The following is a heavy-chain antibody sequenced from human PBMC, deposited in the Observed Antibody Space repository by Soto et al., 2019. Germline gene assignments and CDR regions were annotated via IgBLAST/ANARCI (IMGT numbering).Heavy chain of an antibody. J-gene: IGHJ5*02. V-gene: IGHV3-48*01. CDR3: ACVRTTVTTFDP. D-gene: IGHD4-17*01. Sequence: EVQLVESGGGLVQPGGSLRLSCAASGFTFSSYSMNWVRQAPGKGLEWVSYISSSSSTIYYADSVKGRFTISIDNAKNSLYVESNRLRAEETAVYYCACVRTTVTTFDPWGQGTQETVSS. CDR1: GFTFSSYS. CDR2: ISSSSSTI.